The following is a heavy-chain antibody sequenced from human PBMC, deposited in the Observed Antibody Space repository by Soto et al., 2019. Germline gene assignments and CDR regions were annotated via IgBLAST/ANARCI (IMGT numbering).Heavy chain of an antibody. CDR1: GGSISSYY. J-gene: IGHJ4*02. Sequence: QVQLQESGPGLVKPSETLSLTCTVSGGSISSYYWSWIRQTPGKGLEWIGYIFYFGSTNYNPSLKSTVTLSIDTPKNQLSLKLSSVTAADTAVYYCARHSPDFDWLSQFDYWGQGTLVTVSS. CDR3: ARHSPDFDWLSQFDY. D-gene: IGHD3-9*01. CDR2: IFYFGST. V-gene: IGHV4-59*08.